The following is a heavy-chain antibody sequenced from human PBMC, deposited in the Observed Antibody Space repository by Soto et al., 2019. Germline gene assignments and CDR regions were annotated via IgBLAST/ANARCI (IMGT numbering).Heavy chain of an antibody. CDR1: GFTFSSYA. CDR2: ISATGGST. CDR3: AEGHPPYEILTGSNS. D-gene: IGHD3-9*01. J-gene: IGHJ4*02. V-gene: IGHV3-23*01. Sequence: GGSLRLSCAASGFTFSSYAMNWVRQAPGKGLEWVSSISATGGSTYYADAVKGRFTISRDNSNNTLNLQMNSLRAEDTAIYCCAEGHPPYEILTGSNSWGQGTLVTVSS.